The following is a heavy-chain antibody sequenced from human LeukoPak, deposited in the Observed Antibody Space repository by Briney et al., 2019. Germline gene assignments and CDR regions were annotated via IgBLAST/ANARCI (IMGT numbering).Heavy chain of an antibody. Sequence: GGSLRLSCATSGFTFSSYAMHWVRQATGKGLEWVSAIGTAGDTFYPGSVKGRFTISRENAKNSLSLQMDSLRAEDTAVYYCVRQQTPHGNFDYWGQGTLVTVSS. CDR3: VRQQTPHGNFDY. CDR1: GFTFSSYA. J-gene: IGHJ4*02. D-gene: IGHD1-26*01. CDR2: IGTAGDT. V-gene: IGHV3-13*01.